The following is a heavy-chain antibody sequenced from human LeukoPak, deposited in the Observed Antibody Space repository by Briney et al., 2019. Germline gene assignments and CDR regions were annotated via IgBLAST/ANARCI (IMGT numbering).Heavy chain of an antibody. V-gene: IGHV3-66*02. CDR3: AREVAAAGTAFDY. Sequence: PGGSLRLSCAASGFTVSSNYMSWVRQAPGKGLEWVSVIYSGGSTYYADSVKGRFTISRDNSKNTLYLQMNSLRAEDPAVYYCAREVAAAGTAFDYWGQGTLVTVSS. CDR2: IYSGGST. J-gene: IGHJ4*02. D-gene: IGHD6-13*01. CDR1: GFTVSSNY.